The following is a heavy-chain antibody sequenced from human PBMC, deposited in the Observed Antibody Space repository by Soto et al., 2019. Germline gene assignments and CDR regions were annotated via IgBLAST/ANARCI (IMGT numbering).Heavy chain of an antibody. CDR2: ISYDGSNK. CDR1: GFTFSSYA. Sequence: GGSLRLSCAASGFTFSSYAMHWVRQALDKGLEWVAVISYDGSNKYYADSVKGRFTISRDNSKNTLYLQMNSLRAEDTAVYYCARDKGGGGHNAFDIWGQGTMVTVSS. V-gene: IGHV3-30-3*01. CDR3: ARDKGGGGHNAFDI. J-gene: IGHJ3*02. D-gene: IGHD2-15*01.